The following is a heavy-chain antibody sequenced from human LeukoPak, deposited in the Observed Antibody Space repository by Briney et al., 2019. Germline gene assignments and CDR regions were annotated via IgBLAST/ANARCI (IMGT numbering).Heavy chain of an antibody. V-gene: IGHV3-21*01. CDR2: ISSSSSYI. D-gene: IGHD3-22*01. Sequence: GGSLRLSCAASGFTFSSYTMNRVRQPPGKGLEWGSYISSSSSYIYFGDSVKGRFTISRDNARKLVYLQMNSLRAEDTAVYYCARDLPNTMLVDYFDYWGQGTLVTVSS. CDR1: GFTFSSYT. J-gene: IGHJ4*02. CDR3: ARDLPNTMLVDYFDY.